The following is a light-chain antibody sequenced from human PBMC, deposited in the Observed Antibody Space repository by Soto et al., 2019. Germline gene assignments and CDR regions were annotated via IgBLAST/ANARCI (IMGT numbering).Light chain of an antibody. J-gene: IGLJ1*01. CDR3: SSYTTTGTRV. Sequence: QSVLTQPASVSGSPGQSITISCTGTSSDIGAYNYVSWYQHHPGEAPKLMIYEVTYRPSGVSDRFSGSKSANTASLTISGLQAEDEADYYCSSYTTTGTRVFGTGTKVTLL. V-gene: IGLV2-14*01. CDR1: SSDIGAYNY. CDR2: EVT.